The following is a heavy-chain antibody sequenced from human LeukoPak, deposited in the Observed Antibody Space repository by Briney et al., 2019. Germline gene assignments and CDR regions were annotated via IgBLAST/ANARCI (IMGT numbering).Heavy chain of an antibody. CDR3: AKPFGFLEWLYGGYFDS. J-gene: IGHJ4*02. CDR1: GFIFSNYG. CDR2: IRHDGSNK. D-gene: IGHD3-3*01. V-gene: IGHV3-30*02. Sequence: GGSLRLSCTTSGFIFSNYGMHWVRQAPGKGLEWVAFIRHDGSNKYYADSVKGRFTISRDNSKNTVFLQMHSLTAEDTAVYYCAKPFGFLEWLYGGYFDSWGQGTLVTVSS.